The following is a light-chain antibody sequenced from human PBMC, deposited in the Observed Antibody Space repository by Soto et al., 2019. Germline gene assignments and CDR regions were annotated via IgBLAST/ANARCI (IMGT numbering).Light chain of an antibody. CDR1: SSNIGNNY. Sequence: QSVLTQPPSVSAAPGQKVTISCSGSSSNIGNNYLSWYQQLPGTAPNLLIFDNNNRRSGIPCRFSCSKTATSATLGITGLQTGDEDADYCGTWERSLSAVVFGGGTKLTVL. V-gene: IGLV1-51*01. CDR2: DNN. J-gene: IGLJ2*01. CDR3: GTWERSLSAVV.